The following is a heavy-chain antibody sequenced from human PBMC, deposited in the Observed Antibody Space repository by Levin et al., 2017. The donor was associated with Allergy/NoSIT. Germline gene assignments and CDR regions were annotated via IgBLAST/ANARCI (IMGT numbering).Heavy chain of an antibody. Sequence: LSLTCAASGFSFGTYGMHWVRQAPGKGLEWVAVIWHDGSKKYYGDSVKGRFTISRDTSKSTLYLQMNSLRAEDTAVYYCARERRGSYDIDPWGQGTLVTVSS. V-gene: IGHV3-33*01. CDR3: ARERRGSYDIDP. CDR1: GFSFGTYG. D-gene: IGHD3-16*01. J-gene: IGHJ5*02. CDR2: IWHDGSKK.